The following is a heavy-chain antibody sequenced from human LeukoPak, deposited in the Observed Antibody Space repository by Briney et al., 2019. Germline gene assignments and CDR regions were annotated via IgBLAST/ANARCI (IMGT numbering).Heavy chain of an antibody. D-gene: IGHD3-22*01. J-gene: IGHJ4*02. CDR1: GGSITGSY. Sequence: SETLSLTCTVSGGSITGSYWSWIRQPPGKGLEWIGYIYYSGSTNYNPSLKSRVTISVDTSKNQFSLKLSSVTAADTAVYYCAGSPHYYDSSGYYDWGQGTLVTVSS. V-gene: IGHV4-59*01. CDR2: IYYSGST. CDR3: AGSPHYYDSSGYYD.